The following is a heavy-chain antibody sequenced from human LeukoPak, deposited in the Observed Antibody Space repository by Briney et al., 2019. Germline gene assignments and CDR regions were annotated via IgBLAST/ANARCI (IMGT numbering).Heavy chain of an antibody. V-gene: IGHV3-48*03. CDR2: ISSSGTTI. CDR1: GFMFSSYE. J-gene: IGHJ4*02. D-gene: IGHD4-17*01. Sequence: GGSLRLSCAASGFMFSSYEMNWVRQAPGKGLEWVSYISSSGTTIYYADSVRGRFTISRDNAKNSLFLQMNSLKTEDTAVYYCTTLYDGDLDYWGQGTLVTVSS. CDR3: TTLYDGDLDY.